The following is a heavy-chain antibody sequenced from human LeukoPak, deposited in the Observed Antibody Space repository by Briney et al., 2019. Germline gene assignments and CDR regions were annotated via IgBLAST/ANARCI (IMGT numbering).Heavy chain of an antibody. D-gene: IGHD6-19*01. CDR2: ISGGSSTI. J-gene: IGHJ4*02. V-gene: IGHV3-48*01. CDR3: ARVDSNQWLDY. Sequence: SGGSLRLSCAASGFTLSSYSMNWVRQAPGKGLEWVSYISGGSSTIYNADSVKGRFTISRDNAKNLLYLLMDTLRAEDTAVYYCARVDSNQWLDYWGQGTLVTVAS. CDR1: GFTLSSYS.